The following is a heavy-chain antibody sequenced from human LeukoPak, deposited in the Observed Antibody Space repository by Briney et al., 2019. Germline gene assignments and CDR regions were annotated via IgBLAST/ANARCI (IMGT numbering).Heavy chain of an antibody. CDR2: IYPEDSDT. CDR1: GYSFATYW. D-gene: IGHD3-22*01. CDR3: ARTYYYDSSGYRPDS. J-gene: IGHJ4*02. V-gene: IGHV5-51*07. Sequence: GESLKISCKGSGYSFATYWIAWVHQMPGKGLEWMGIIYPEDSDTRYSPSFEGQVTISADRSITTAYLQWSSLKVSDTAMYYCARTYYYDSSGYRPDSWGQGTLVTVSS.